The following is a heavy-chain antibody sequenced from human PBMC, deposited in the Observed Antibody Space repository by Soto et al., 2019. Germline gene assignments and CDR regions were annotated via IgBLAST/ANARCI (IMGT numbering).Heavy chain of an antibody. CDR1: GDSISRSLW. V-gene: IGHV4-4*02. Sequence: PSETPSLTYDFSGDSISRSLWLSWVRQPPGKGLEWIGEVFHTGDTYFNPSLRSRVAMSVDKSTNEFSLKVTSVTAADTAIYYCARKAWVRFDYWGQGALVTVSS. CDR2: VFHTGDT. CDR3: ARKAWVRFDY. D-gene: IGHD7-27*01. J-gene: IGHJ4*02.